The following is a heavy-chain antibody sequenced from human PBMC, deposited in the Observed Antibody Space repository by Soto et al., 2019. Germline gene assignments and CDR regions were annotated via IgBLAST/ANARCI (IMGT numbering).Heavy chain of an antibody. V-gene: IGHV1-18*04. Sequence: ASVKVSCKASGYTFTGYYMHWVRQAPGQGLEWMGWINANSGDTNYAQKLQGRVTMATDTSTSTAYMELRSLRSDDTAVYYCARDYGDYGYYFDYWGQGTLVTVSS. J-gene: IGHJ4*02. CDR3: ARDYGDYGYYFDY. D-gene: IGHD4-17*01. CDR1: GYTFTGYY. CDR2: INANSGDT.